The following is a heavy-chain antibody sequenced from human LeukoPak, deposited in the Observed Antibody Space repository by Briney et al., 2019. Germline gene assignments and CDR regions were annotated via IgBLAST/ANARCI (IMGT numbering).Heavy chain of an antibody. CDR1: GYTFTRYG. J-gene: IGHJ4*02. V-gene: IGHV1-18*01. CDR2: ISAYNGHT. CDR3: ARVVDYGDYYFDY. Sequence: ASVKVLCKASGYTFTRYGISWVRHPPGQALEGMGWISAYNGHTNYAQKLQRRVTMTTDTSTSTAYMELRSLRSDDTAVYYCARVVDYGDYYFDYWGQGTLVTVSS. D-gene: IGHD4-17*01.